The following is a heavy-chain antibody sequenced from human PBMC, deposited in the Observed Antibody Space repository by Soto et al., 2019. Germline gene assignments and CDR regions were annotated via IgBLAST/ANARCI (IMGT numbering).Heavy chain of an antibody. D-gene: IGHD6-13*01. CDR3: ARIIAGFVDY. Sequence: EVPLVESGGGLIQPGGSLRLSCAVSGLTVSSNYMTWVRQAPGRRLEYVSMLYASGSDYYAESLKGRFTISRDKSRNTVCLEMISLKDDDTAVYYCARIIAGFVDYWGQGTLVTVSS. J-gene: IGHJ4*02. CDR1: GLTVSSNY. V-gene: IGHV3-53*01. CDR2: LYASGSD.